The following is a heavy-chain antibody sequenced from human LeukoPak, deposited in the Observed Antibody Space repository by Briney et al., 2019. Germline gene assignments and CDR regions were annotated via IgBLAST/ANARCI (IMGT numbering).Heavy chain of an antibody. CDR3: AREPSAAGYSDAFDY. J-gene: IGHJ4*02. V-gene: IGHV3-7*03. D-gene: IGHD5-18*01. Sequence: PGGSLRLSCATSGFTFSYYWMTWVRQAPGKGLEWVANIKQDGSEKYYVDSVKGRFTISRDNAEKSVYLQMNSLRAEDTAVYYCAREPSAAGYSDAFDYWGQGVLVTVSS. CDR1: GFTFSYYW. CDR2: IKQDGSEK.